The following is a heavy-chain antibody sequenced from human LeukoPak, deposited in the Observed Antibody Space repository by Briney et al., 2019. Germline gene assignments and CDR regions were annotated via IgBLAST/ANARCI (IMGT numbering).Heavy chain of an antibody. J-gene: IGHJ4*02. V-gene: IGHV3-21*01. Sequence: PGGSLRLSCAASGFTFSSFSMNWVRQAPGKGLEWVSSITSSSNYIYYASSVRGRFTISRDNAKNSLYLQMNSLRAEGTAVYYCARDLRLWGQGTLVTVSS. CDR2: ITSSSNYI. CDR1: GFTFSSFS. CDR3: ARDLRL.